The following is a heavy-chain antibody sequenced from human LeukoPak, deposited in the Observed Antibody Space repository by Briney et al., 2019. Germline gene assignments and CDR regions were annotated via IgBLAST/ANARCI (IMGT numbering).Heavy chain of an antibody. Sequence: GASVKVSCKASGYTFTSYYMHWVRQAPGQGLEWMGIINPSGGSTSYAQKFQGRVTMTRDTSINTAYMELNRLTSDDTAIYYCATNFYSNSWSLTDWGQGTLVTVSS. CDR3: ATNFYSNSWSLTD. CDR2: INPSGGST. V-gene: IGHV1-46*03. CDR1: GYTFTSYY. D-gene: IGHD6-13*01. J-gene: IGHJ4*02.